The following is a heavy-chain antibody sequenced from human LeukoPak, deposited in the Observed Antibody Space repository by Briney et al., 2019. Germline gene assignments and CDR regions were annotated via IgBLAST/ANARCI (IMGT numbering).Heavy chain of an antibody. CDR3: ARGSVLWFGAPRIEY. Sequence: PGGSLRLSCAASGFIFSTYWMHWVRQVPGKGLVWVSRINSDGNSTNYADSVKGRFTISRDNAKSTLYLQMNSLRAEDTAVYYCARGSVLWFGAPRIEYWGQGTLVTVSS. D-gene: IGHD3-10*01. CDR2: INSDGNST. CDR1: GFIFSTYW. J-gene: IGHJ4*02. V-gene: IGHV3-74*01.